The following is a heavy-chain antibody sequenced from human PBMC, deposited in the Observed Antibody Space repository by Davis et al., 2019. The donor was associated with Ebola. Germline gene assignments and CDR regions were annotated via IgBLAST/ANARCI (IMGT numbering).Heavy chain of an antibody. CDR1: GYTFKNSA. CDR2: ISAYNGNT. V-gene: IGHV1-18*01. CDR3: ARWGMATIFNDY. J-gene: IGHJ4*02. Sequence: ASVKVSCKASGYTFKNSAISWVRQAPGQGLEWMGWISAYNGNTAYAQILQGRVTMTTDTSTGTAYMELRSLRSDDTAVYYCARWGMATIFNDYWGQGTLVTVSS. D-gene: IGHD5-24*01.